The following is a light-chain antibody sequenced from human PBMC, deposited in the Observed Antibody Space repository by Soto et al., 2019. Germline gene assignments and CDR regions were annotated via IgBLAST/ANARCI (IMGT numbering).Light chain of an antibody. V-gene: IGKV1-5*01. Sequence: DIQLTQAPPTLSAAVGDRDTITCRASQSIRYYLAWYQQMPGKAPKLLIYGASSLQSGVPSRFSGSGSGTEFTLTICTLQPDDFATYFCQHHNSYSQTFGQETKV. CDR3: QHHNSYSQT. J-gene: IGKJ1*01. CDR1: QSIRYY. CDR2: GAS.